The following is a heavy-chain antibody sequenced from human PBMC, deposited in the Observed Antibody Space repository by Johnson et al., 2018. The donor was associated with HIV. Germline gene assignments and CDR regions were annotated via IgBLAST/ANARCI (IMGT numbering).Heavy chain of an antibody. J-gene: IGHJ3*02. CDR2: TNNDGSTT. D-gene: IGHD6-6*01. CDR1: GFTFGSYG. Sequence: VQLVESGGGVVQPGRSLRLSCAASGFTFGSYGMHWVRQAPGKGLEWVSRTNNDGSTTTYADSVKGRFTVSRDKVKNTLHLQMNSLRAEDTAVYYCAKDRGAARAFDAFDIWGQGTMVTVSS. V-gene: IGHV3-NL1*01. CDR3: AKDRGAARAFDAFDI.